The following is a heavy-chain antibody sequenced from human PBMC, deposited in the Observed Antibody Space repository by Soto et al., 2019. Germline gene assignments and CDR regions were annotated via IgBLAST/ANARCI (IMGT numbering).Heavy chain of an antibody. D-gene: IGHD3-10*01. CDR3: ATGQIYYGSHY. V-gene: IGHV4-59*01. CDR2: VYYTGST. CDR1: GGSISHYY. Sequence: QVQLQESGPGLVKPSETLSLTCTVSGGSISHYYWSWIRQPPGKGLEWIGYVYYTGSTNHNPSLMSRVTISLDTSKNQFSLKLSSVTAADTAVYYCATGQIYYGSHYWGQGTLVTVSS. J-gene: IGHJ4*02.